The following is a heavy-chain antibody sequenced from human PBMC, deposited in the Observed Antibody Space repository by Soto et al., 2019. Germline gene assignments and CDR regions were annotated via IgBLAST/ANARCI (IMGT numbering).Heavy chain of an antibody. CDR1: GASISSEQY. J-gene: IGHJ4*02. V-gene: IGHV4-4*02. CDR2: IHHSGST. D-gene: IGHD6-19*01. CDR3: ARSFGWYAIDQ. Sequence: QMQLQESGPGLVKASETLSLTCAVSGASISSEQYWTWVRQPPGKGLEWIGDIHHSGSTNNNPSLRSRLIISVDTSKNQFSLNLNSVTAADTAVYYCARSFGWYAIDQWGQGTLVTVSS.